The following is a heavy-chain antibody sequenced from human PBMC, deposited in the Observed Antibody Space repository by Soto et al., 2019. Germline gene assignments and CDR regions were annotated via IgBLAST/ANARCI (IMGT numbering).Heavy chain of an antibody. CDR1: RFTFSYYA. Sequence: GGSLRLSCAASRFTFSYYAMHWIRQAPGKGLEWMAVILSDGSKQYYAESVKGRFTISRANSKSTLYLQMNSLRVEDTAVYYCVRTIAVAAPYAFDMWGKGTMVTVSS. D-gene: IGHD6-19*01. V-gene: IGHV3-30-3*01. J-gene: IGHJ3*02. CDR3: VRTIAVAAPYAFDM. CDR2: ILSDGSKQ.